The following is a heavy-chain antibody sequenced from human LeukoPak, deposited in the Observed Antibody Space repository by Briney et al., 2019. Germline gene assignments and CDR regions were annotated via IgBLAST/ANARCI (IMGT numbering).Heavy chain of an antibody. CDR1: GFSFSGHA. V-gene: IGHV3-30*04. CDR2: ISFDGRNK. Sequence: AGSRRLSCEASGFSFSGHAMHWVRQAPGKGMEWVTTISFDGRNKYYADSVKGRFTISRDNSKNTLYLQMNSLRAEDTAVYYCARIGPGSWDYWGQGTRVTVSS. D-gene: IGHD6-6*01. CDR3: ARIGPGSWDY. J-gene: IGHJ4*02.